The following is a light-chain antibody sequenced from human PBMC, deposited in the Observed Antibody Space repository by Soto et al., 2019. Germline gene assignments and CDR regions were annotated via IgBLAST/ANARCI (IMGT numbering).Light chain of an antibody. J-gene: IGLJ1*01. CDR1: SSDVGAYTS. Sequence: QSALTQPASVSGSPGQSITISCTGTSSDVGAYTSVSWYRQHPGKAPKLMIYEVSNRPSGVSNRFSGSKSGNTASLIVSGLQPDDEAEYHCTSYTGDDFTFVFGTGTKVTVL. CDR2: EVS. CDR3: TSYTGDDFTFV. V-gene: IGLV2-14*01.